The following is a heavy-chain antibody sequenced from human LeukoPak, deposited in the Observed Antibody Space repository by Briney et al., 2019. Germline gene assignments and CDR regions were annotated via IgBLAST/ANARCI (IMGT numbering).Heavy chain of an antibody. J-gene: IGHJ4*02. Sequence: ASVKVSCKASGYTFISYAMNWVRQAPGQGLEWMGWINTNTGNPTYAQGFTGRFVFSLDTSVSTAYLQISSLKAEDTAVYYCARDPSNSLAAGYDYWGQGTLVTVSS. CDR3: ARDPSNSLAAGYDY. D-gene: IGHD6-13*01. CDR1: GYTFISYA. CDR2: INTNTGNP. V-gene: IGHV7-4-1*02.